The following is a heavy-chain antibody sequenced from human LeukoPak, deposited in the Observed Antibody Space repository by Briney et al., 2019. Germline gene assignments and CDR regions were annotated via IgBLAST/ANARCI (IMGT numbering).Heavy chain of an antibody. CDR1: GDSITTNV. J-gene: IGHJ4*02. V-gene: IGHV4-59*01. CDR3: ARTLATGYFDY. Sequence: SETLSLTCTVSGDSITTNVWSWIRQPPGKGLEWIGYIYYNGGTNFNPALKSRVTISVDTSKSQVSLRLSSVTAADTAMYYCARTLATGYFDYWGQGTLVTVSS. CDR2: IYYNGGT.